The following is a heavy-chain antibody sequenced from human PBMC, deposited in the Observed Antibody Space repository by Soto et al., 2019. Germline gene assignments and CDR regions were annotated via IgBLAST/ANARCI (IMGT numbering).Heavy chain of an antibody. Sequence: PGGSLRLSCAASGFTFSSYAMHWVRQAPGKGLEWVAVISYDGSNKYYADSVKGRFTISRDNSKNTLYLQMNSLRAEDTAVYYCARDGQYFDYWGQGTLVTVS. CDR3: ARDGQYFDY. CDR2: ISYDGSNK. J-gene: IGHJ4*02. CDR1: GFTFSSYA. V-gene: IGHV3-30-3*01.